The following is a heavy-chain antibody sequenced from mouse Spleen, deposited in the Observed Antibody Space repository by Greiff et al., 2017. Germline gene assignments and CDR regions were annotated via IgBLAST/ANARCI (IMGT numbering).Heavy chain of an antibody. D-gene: IGHD2-4*01. CDR2: INPNNGGT. Sequence: VQLQQSGPELVKPGASVKMSCKASGYTFTDYNMHWVKQSHGKSLEWIGYINPNNGGTSYNQKFKGKATLTVNKSSSTAYMELRSLTSEDSAVYYCARNRDYDYDGTPMDYWGQGTSVTVSS. CDR3: ARNRDYDYDGTPMDY. J-gene: IGHJ4*01. CDR1: GYTFTDYN. V-gene: IGHV1-22*01.